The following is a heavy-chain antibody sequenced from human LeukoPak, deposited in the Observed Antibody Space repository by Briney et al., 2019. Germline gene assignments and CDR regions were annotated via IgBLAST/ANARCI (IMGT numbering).Heavy chain of an antibody. J-gene: IGHJ5*02. CDR2: IYHSGST. V-gene: IGHV4-39*07. CDR3: ARSYRITMIVVVRNWFDP. CDR1: GGSISSYY. Sequence: PSETLSLTCTVSGGSISSYYWGWIRQPPGKVLEWIGSIYHSGSTYYNPSLKSRVTISVDTSKNQFSLKLSSVTAADTAVYYCARSYRITMIVVVRNWFDPWGQGTLVTVSS. D-gene: IGHD3-22*01.